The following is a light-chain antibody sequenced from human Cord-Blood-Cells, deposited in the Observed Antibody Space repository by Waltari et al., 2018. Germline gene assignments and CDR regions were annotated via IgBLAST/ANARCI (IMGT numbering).Light chain of an antibody. J-gene: IGLJ3*02. V-gene: IGLV2-23*03. CDR2: EGS. Sequence: QSALTQPASVSGSPGQSITISCTGTSSDVGSYNHVSWYQQHPGKAPKLMIYEGSKRPSGVSHRFSGSKSGNTASLTTSGLQAEDEADYYCCSYAGSSTFGVFGGGTKLTVL. CDR3: CSYAGSSTFGV. CDR1: SSDVGSYNH.